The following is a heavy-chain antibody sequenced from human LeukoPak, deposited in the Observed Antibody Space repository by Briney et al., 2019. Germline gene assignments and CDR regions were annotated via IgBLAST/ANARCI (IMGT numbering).Heavy chain of an antibody. V-gene: IGHV3-23*01. CDR3: AKDQLDGSSWYASFDP. CDR2: ISGSGGST. J-gene: IGHJ5*02. Sequence: EGSLRLSCAASGFTFSSYAMSWVRQAPGKGLEWVSAISGSGGSTYYADSVKGRFTISRDNSKNTLYLQMNSLRAEDTAVYYCAKDQLDGSSWYASFDPWGQGTLVTVSS. CDR1: GFTFSSYA. D-gene: IGHD6-13*01.